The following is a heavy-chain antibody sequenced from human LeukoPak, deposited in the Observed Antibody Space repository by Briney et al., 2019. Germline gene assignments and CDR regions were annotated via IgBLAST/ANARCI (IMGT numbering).Heavy chain of an antibody. CDR3: ARASIVVVTAILSFDY. Sequence: GGSLRLSCAASGFTFSSYAMHWVRQAPGKGLEWVAVISYDGSNKYYADSVKGRFTISRDNSKNTLYLQMNSLRAEDTAVHYCARASIVVVTAILSFDYWGQGTLVTVSS. V-gene: IGHV3-30-3*01. CDR2: ISYDGSNK. CDR1: GFTFSSYA. J-gene: IGHJ4*02. D-gene: IGHD2-21*02.